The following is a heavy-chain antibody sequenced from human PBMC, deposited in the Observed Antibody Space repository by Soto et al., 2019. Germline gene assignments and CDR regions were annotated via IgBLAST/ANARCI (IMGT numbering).Heavy chain of an antibody. CDR3: ARVVRSCSDTTGSTRVDV. J-gene: IGHJ6*02. D-gene: IGHD2-2*01. CDR1: GGFVNSDTHS. V-gene: IGHV4-61*01. Sequence: PSETLSLTCTVSGGFVNSDTHSWSWIRQTPGKRLEWIGFIYSGGSTKNPSLRSRVTMSVDTSKNQFSLKLRSVIVSDTAVYHCARVVRSCSDTTGSTRVDVGGQGMTVT. CDR2: IYSGGST.